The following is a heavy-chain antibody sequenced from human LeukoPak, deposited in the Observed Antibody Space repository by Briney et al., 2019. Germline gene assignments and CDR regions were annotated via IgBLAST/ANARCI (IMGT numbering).Heavy chain of an antibody. Sequence: GGSLRLSCAASGFTFSSNAVSWVRQAPGKGLEWVSTFSGSGYSTYYADSVKGRFTISRDNSKSTLYLQMDSLRAEDTAVYYCAKDQYPAGTYYFDYWGQGTLVTVSS. V-gene: IGHV3-23*01. J-gene: IGHJ4*02. CDR1: GFTFSSNA. CDR3: AKDQYPAGTYYFDY. CDR2: FSGSGYST. D-gene: IGHD2-2*02.